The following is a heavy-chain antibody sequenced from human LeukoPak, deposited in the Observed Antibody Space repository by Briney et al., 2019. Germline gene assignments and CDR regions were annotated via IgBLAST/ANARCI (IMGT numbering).Heavy chain of an antibody. D-gene: IGHD6-6*01. V-gene: IGHV1-18*04. CDR1: GYTFTGYY. CDR3: ARDPKRHSSLGWFDP. CDR2: ISAYNGNT. J-gene: IGHJ5*02. Sequence: ASVKVSCKASGYTFTGYYMHWVRQAPGQGLEWMGWISAYNGNTNYAQKLQGRVTMTTDTSTSTAYMELRSLRSDDTAVYYCARDPKRHSSLGWFDPWGQGTMVTVSS.